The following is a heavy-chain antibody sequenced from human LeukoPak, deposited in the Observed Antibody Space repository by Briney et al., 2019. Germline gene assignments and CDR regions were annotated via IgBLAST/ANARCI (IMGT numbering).Heavy chain of an antibody. CDR1: GFTFSSYE. Sequence: GGSLRLSCAASGFTFSSYEMNWVRQAPGKGLEWVANIKQDGSEKYYVDSVRGRFSISRDNSKNSLYLQMNSLRADDTAVYYCARVITVYNVYEEVAEYFQYWGQGTLVTVSS. CDR3: ARVITVYNVYEEVAEYFQY. J-gene: IGHJ1*01. CDR2: IKQDGSEK. D-gene: IGHD5/OR15-5a*01. V-gene: IGHV3-7*01.